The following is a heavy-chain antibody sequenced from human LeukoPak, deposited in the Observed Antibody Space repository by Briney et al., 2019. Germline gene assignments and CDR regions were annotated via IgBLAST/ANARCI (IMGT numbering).Heavy chain of an antibody. Sequence: GRSLRLSCAASGFTFSSYGTHWVRQAPGKGLEWVAVISYDGSNKYYADSVKGRFTISRDNSKNTLYLQMNSLRAEDTAVYYCARDRLDYYDSSGSVFDGFHIWGQGTMVTVSS. D-gene: IGHD3-22*01. CDR3: ARDRLDYYDSSGSVFDGFHI. CDR1: GFTFSSYG. V-gene: IGHV3-30*03. CDR2: ISYDGSNK. J-gene: IGHJ3*02.